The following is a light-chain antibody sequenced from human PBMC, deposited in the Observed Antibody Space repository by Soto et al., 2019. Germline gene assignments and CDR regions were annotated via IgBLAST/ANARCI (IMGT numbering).Light chain of an antibody. CDR1: QSVSSD. Sequence: EIVMTQSPATLSVSPGERATVSCRASQSVSSDLAWYQQQPGQAPRLLIYGVSTRATGIPARFSGSGSGTDFTLTISSLQSEDFAVYYCLEYNNWPRWTFGRGTK. CDR3: LEYNNWPRWT. CDR2: GVS. V-gene: IGKV3-15*01. J-gene: IGKJ1*01.